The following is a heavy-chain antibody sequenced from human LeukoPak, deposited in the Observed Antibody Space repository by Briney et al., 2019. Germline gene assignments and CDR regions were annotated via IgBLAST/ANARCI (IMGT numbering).Heavy chain of an antibody. J-gene: IGHJ3*02. CDR3: ARDPSSSTLRGAFDI. D-gene: IGHD6-6*01. CDR1: GGSISSSSYY. V-gene: IGHV4-39*07. Sequence: SETLSLTCTVSGGSISSSSYYWGWIRQPPGKGLEWIGSIYYSGSTYYNPSLKSRVTISVDTSKNQFSLKLSSVTAADTAVYYCARDPSSSTLRGAFDIWGQGTMVTVSS. CDR2: IYYSGST.